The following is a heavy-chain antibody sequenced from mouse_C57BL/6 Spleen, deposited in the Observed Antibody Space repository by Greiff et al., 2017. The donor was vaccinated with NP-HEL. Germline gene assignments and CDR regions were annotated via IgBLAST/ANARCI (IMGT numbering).Heavy chain of an antibody. CDR3: SREGNWDYAMDY. D-gene: IGHD4-1*01. V-gene: IGHV1-82*01. J-gene: IGHJ4*01. Sequence: VQLQESGPELVKPGASVKISCKASGYAFSSSWMNWVKQRPGKGLEWIGRIYPGDGDTNYNGKFKGKATLTAEKSSSTAYMQLSSLTSEDSAVYFCSREGNWDYAMDYWGQGTSVTVSS. CDR2: IYPGDGDT. CDR1: GYAFSSSW.